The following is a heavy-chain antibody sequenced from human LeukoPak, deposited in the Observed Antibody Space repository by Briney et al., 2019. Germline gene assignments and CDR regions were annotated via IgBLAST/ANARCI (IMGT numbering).Heavy chain of an antibody. CDR2: INHDGDSA. Sequence: GGSLRLSCVASGFTFSSYWMHWVRQAPGKGLVWVARINHDGDSANYADFVKGRFTISRDNAKNTLYLQMNSLRAEDTAVYYCAKDSNNNIVGATTLDYWGQGTLVTVSS. CDR1: GFTFSSYW. V-gene: IGHV3-74*01. D-gene: IGHD1-26*01. CDR3: AKDSNNNIVGATTLDY. J-gene: IGHJ4*02.